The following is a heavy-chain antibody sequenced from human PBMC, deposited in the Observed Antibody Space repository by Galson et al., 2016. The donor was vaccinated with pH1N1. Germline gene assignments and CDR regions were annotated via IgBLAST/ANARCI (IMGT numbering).Heavy chain of an antibody. Sequence: SLRLSCAASGFTFKNFGMYWVRQAPGRGLEWVAFTRYDESNKYYGDSVKGRFSISRDNSKNTLYLQMSSLRGDDTAVYYCGKENFYFGSGSHYGLDVWGQGTTVTVSS. CDR1: GFTFKNFG. D-gene: IGHD3-10*01. J-gene: IGHJ6*02. V-gene: IGHV3-30*02. CDR3: GKENFYFGSGSHYGLDV. CDR2: TRYDESNK.